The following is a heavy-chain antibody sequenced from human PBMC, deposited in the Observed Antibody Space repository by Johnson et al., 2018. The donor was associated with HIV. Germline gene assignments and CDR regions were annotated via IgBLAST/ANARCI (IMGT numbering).Heavy chain of an antibody. CDR2: IRYDGSDK. V-gene: IGHV3-30*02. Sequence: QVQLVESGGGVVQPGGSLRLSCAASGFTFSSYGMHWVRQAPGKGLEWVSFIRYDGSDKYYADSVKGRFTISRDNSKNTLYLQMNSLRPEDTAVYYCAKSGSYYDSGAYHDAFDIWGQGTMVTVSS. D-gene: IGHD3-22*01. J-gene: IGHJ3*02. CDR3: AKSGSYYDSGAYHDAFDI. CDR1: GFTFSSYG.